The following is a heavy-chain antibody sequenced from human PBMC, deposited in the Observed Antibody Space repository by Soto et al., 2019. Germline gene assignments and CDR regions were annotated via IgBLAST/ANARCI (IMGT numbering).Heavy chain of an antibody. Sequence: SETLSLTCTVSGGSISDYDWSWIRQPPGKGLEWVGYIYYTGTTTYNPSLKSRLTLSVDTSKNQFSLKLRSVSAADTAVYYCAKNPGYYYDSTGYHFDYWGQGTLVTVSS. CDR2: IYYTGTT. CDR3: AKNPGYYYDSTGYHFDY. CDR1: GGSISDYD. V-gene: IGHV4-59*08. D-gene: IGHD3-22*01. J-gene: IGHJ4*02.